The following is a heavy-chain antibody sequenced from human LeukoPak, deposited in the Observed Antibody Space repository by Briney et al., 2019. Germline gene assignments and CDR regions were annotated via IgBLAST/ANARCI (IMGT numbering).Heavy chain of an antibody. CDR3: AKDRQTNSYSPFHY. D-gene: IGHD1-26*01. Sequence: PGGSLRLSCAASGFAFSTYAMTWVRQAPGKGLEWVSAAGGTTGTTYYANSAKGRFTVSRDNSKNTLYLQMNSLRAEDTALYYCAKDRQTNSYSPFHYWGQGTLVTVSS. CDR1: GFAFSTYA. CDR2: AGGTTGTT. J-gene: IGHJ4*02. V-gene: IGHV3-23*01.